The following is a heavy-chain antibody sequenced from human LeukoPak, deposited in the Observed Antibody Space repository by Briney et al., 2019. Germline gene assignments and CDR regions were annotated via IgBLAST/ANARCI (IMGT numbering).Heavy chain of an antibody. D-gene: IGHD4-17*01. J-gene: IGHJ4*02. CDR3: AKTSFGDFLHYFDY. CDR2: ISGSGGST. Sequence: GGSLRLSCAAPGFTFSSYAMSWVRQAPGKGLEWVSAISGSGGSTYYADSVKGRFTISRDNSKNTLYLQMNSLRAEDTAVYYCAKTSFGDFLHYFDYWGQGTLVTVSS. CDR1: GFTFSSYA. V-gene: IGHV3-23*01.